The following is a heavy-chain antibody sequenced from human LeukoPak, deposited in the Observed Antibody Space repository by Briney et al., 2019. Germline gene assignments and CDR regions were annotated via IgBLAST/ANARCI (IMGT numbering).Heavy chain of an antibody. D-gene: IGHD2-15*01. Sequence: PSETLSLTCAVYGGSFSGYYWSWIRQPPGKGLEWIGEINHSGSTNYNPSLKSRVTISVDTSKNQFSLKLSPVTAADTAVYYCARVVVAATWGLTPYYYYYYMDVWGKGTTVTVSS. V-gene: IGHV4-34*01. CDR1: GGSFSGYY. CDR3: ARVVVAATWGLTPYYYYYYMDV. J-gene: IGHJ6*03. CDR2: INHSGST.